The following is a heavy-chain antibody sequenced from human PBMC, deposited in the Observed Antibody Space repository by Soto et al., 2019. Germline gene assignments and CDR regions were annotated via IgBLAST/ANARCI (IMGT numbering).Heavy chain of an antibody. J-gene: IGHJ3*02. V-gene: IGHV5-51*01. CDR2: ISPEDSDT. CDR1: GYSFTDYW. Sequence: PGESLKISCKAPGYSFTDYWIAWVRQMPGKGLEWMGIISPEDSDTRYSPPLQGQVTMSVDKSIKTAHLQWSSLKASDTAMYYCARPRYSGSHDDAFDIWGQGTMVTVSS. D-gene: IGHD5-12*01. CDR3: ARPRYSGSHDDAFDI.